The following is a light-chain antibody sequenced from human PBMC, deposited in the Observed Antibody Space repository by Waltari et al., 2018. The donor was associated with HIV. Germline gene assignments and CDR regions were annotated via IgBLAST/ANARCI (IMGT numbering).Light chain of an antibody. Sequence: QAVLTQPASLSASPGTSASLTCSLRSGINVDTSRIYWYQQTPGTPPQYLLKYKSDSDRQQGSGVPSRFSGSKDASANAGILLISGLQSEDEADYYCMIWHSSAWVFGGGTKLTVL. CDR3: MIWHSSAWV. J-gene: IGLJ3*02. CDR1: SGINVDTSR. V-gene: IGLV5-45*01. CDR2: YKSDSDR.